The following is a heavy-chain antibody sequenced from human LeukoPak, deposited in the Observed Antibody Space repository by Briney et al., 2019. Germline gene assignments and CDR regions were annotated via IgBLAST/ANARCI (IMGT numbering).Heavy chain of an antibody. Sequence: GGSLRLSCAAPGFTFSSYSMNWVRQAPGKGLEWVSSISSSSSYIYYADSVKGRFTISRDNAKNSLYLQMNSLRAEDTAVYYCARPMRGFAFDIWGQGTMVTVSS. J-gene: IGHJ3*02. CDR2: ISSSSSYI. CDR1: GFTFSSYS. CDR3: ARPMRGFAFDI. D-gene: IGHD3-16*01. V-gene: IGHV3-21*01.